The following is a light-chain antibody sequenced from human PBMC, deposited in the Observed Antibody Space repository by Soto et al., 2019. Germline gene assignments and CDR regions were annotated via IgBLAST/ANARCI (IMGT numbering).Light chain of an antibody. V-gene: IGKV4-1*01. Sequence: DIVMTQSPDSLAVSLGERATINCKSSQSVLYSSNNKNYLAWYQQKPGQPPKLLIYWASTRESGVPDRFSGSGSGTDFPLTISSLQAEDVAVYYCQQYYSTPPMYTFGQGTKLEIK. CDR3: QQYYSTPPMYT. CDR2: WAS. J-gene: IGKJ2*01. CDR1: QSVLYSSNNKNY.